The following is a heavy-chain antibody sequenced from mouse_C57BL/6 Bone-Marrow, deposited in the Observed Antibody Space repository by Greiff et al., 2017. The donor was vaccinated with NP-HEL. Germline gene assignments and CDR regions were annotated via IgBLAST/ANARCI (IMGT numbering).Heavy chain of an antibody. CDR3: ARYYYGSSSFDY. Sequence: QVQLQQPGAELVKPGASVKLSCKASGYTFTSYLMHWVKQRPGRGLEWIGRIDPNSGGTKYNEKLKSKATLTVDKPSSTAYMQLNSLTSEDYAVYYWARYYYGSSSFDYWGQGTTLTVSS. V-gene: IGHV1-72*01. CDR1: GYTFTSYL. J-gene: IGHJ2*01. D-gene: IGHD1-1*01. CDR2: IDPNSGGT.